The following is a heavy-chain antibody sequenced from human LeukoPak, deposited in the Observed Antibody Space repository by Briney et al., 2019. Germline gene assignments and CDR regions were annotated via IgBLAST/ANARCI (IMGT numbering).Heavy chain of an antibody. CDR2: INAGNGNT. CDR3: ARGNPYYQYSSGWYGVDY. Sequence: ASVKVSCKASGYTFTSYAMHWVRQAPGQRLEWMGWINAGNGNTKYSQKFQGRVTITADESTSTAYMELSSLRSEDTAVYYCARGNPYYQYSSGWYGVDYWGQGTLVTVSS. V-gene: IGHV1-3*01. J-gene: IGHJ4*02. D-gene: IGHD6-19*01. CDR1: GYTFTSYA.